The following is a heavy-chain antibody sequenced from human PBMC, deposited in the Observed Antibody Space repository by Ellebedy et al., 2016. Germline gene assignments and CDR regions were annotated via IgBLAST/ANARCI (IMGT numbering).Heavy chain of an antibody. J-gene: IGHJ4*02. CDR2: ISYDGSNK. V-gene: IGHV3-30-3*01. CDR1: GFTFSSYA. D-gene: IGHD2-2*01. CDR3: ARDRDGIVVVPAAGVDY. Sequence: GGSLRLSXAASGFTFSSYAMHWVRQAPGKGLEWVAVISYDGSNKYYADSVKGRFTISRDNSKNTLYLQMNSLRAEDTAVYYCARDRDGIVVVPAAGVDYWGQGTLVTVSS.